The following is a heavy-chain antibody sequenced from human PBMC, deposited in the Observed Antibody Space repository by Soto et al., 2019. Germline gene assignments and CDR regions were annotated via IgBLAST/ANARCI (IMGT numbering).Heavy chain of an antibody. CDR1: GYDFTTYG. V-gene: IGHV1-18*01. CDR2: ISAHNGNT. Sequence: QVHLVQSGAEVKKPGASVKVSCKGSGYDFTTYGMTWVRQAPGQGLEWMAWISAHNGNTDNGQKLQGRITVTRDNSTSTAYMELRRLRSNDTAMYYCARGRYGDYWGQGALVTVSS. CDR3: ARGRYGDY. D-gene: IGHD1-1*01. J-gene: IGHJ4*02.